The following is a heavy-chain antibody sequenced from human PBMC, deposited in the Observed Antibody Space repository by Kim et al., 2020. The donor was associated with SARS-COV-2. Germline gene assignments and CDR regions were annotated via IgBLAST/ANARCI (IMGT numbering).Heavy chain of an antibody. Sequence: GGSLRLSCAASGFTFSSYPMHWVRQAPGKGLEWVASISPDGTNKYYADSVKGRFSISRDNSNNTLFLQMNSLRAEDTALFYCAKVYGAWNYFDYWGQGTL. CDR1: GFTFSSYP. J-gene: IGHJ4*02. V-gene: IGHV3-30*18. D-gene: IGHD4-17*01. CDR3: AKVYGAWNYFDY. CDR2: ISPDGTNK.